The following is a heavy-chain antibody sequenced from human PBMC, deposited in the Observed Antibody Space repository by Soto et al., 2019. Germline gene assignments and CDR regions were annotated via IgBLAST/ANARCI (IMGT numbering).Heavy chain of an antibody. D-gene: IGHD2-21*02. V-gene: IGHV5-10-1*01. CDR1: GYSFTSYW. J-gene: IGHJ6*02. CDR3: ASAYGGNSVDV. CDR2: IDPSDSYT. Sequence: GESLKISFKGSGYSFTSYWISWVRQMPGKGLEWMGRIDPSDSYTNYSPSFQGHVTISADKSISTAYLQWSSLKASDTAMYYCASAYGGNSVDVWGQGTTVTVSS.